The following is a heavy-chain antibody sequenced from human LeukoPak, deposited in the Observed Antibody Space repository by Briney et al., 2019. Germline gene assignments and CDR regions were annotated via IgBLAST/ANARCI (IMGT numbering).Heavy chain of an antibody. CDR3: ARTPYGDYVDY. D-gene: IGHD4-17*01. Sequence: PGGSLRLSCAASGFTVSSNYMSWVRQAPGKGLEWVSVIYSGGSTYYADAVKGRFTISRDNSKNTLYLQMNSLSAEDTAVYYCARTPYGDYVDYWGQGTLVTVSS. V-gene: IGHV3-53*01. J-gene: IGHJ4*02. CDR2: IYSGGST. CDR1: GFTVSSNY.